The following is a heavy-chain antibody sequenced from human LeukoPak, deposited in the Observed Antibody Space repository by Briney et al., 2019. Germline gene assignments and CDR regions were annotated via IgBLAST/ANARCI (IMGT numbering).Heavy chain of an antibody. V-gene: IGHV3-23*01. Sequence: GGSLRLSCAASGFTFSGYVMTWVRQPPGKGLQWVADISGSGGSTYYADSVKGRFSISRDNSKNTLYLQLDSLRAEDTAVYYCARGSPYYYDSSGLDYWGQGTLVTVSS. D-gene: IGHD3-22*01. CDR1: GFTFSGYV. CDR3: ARGSPYYYDSSGLDY. CDR2: ISGSGGST. J-gene: IGHJ4*02.